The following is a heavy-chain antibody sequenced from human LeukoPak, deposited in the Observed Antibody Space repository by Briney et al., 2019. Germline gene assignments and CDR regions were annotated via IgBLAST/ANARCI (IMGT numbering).Heavy chain of an antibody. CDR1: GFTFTSDA. Sequence: GGSLRLSCAASGFTFTSDAMTWVRQAPGKGLEWVSSVTDRGDQSYYADSVKGRFTISRDNSKNTLYLQMNSLRVEDTALYYCAKAFSNSWQFDPWGQGTLVTVSS. J-gene: IGHJ5*02. D-gene: IGHD6-13*01. CDR2: VTDRGDQS. V-gene: IGHV3-23*01. CDR3: AKAFSNSWQFDP.